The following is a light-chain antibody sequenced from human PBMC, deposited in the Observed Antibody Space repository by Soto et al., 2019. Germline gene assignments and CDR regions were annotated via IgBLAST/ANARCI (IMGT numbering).Light chain of an antibody. CDR2: GAS. J-gene: IGKJ4*01. CDR3: PLSGISPLT. Sequence: LTKSAGTVSLYQGERATLSCRASQSVSSSYLAWYQQKPGQAPRLLIYGASSRATGIPDRFSGSGSGTDFTLTIFFLQPEDVTLYNSPLSGISPLTFCGVT. V-gene: IGKV3-20*01. CDR1: QSVSSSY.